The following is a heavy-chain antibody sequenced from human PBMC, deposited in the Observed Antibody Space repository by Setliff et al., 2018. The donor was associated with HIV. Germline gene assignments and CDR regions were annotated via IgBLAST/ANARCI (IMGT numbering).Heavy chain of an antibody. Sequence: PGGSLRLSCAASGFTFSPYWMSWVRQAPGKGLEWVANIKGDGSEKYYVESVKGRFSISRDNAENSVFLQMSSLRPEDTAVYYCVRVSTFDRTTWVLDYWGQGTLVTVSS. J-gene: IGHJ4*02. CDR2: IKGDGSEK. CDR1: GFTFSPYW. D-gene: IGHD3-9*01. CDR3: VRVSTFDRTTWVLDY. V-gene: IGHV3-7*01.